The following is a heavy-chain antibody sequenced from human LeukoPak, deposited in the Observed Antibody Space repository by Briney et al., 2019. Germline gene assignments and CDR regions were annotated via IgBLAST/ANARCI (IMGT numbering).Heavy chain of an antibody. CDR3: ARLGLTPRLPDY. Sequence: GESLKISCKGSGYSFTNYWIGWVRQMPGKGLEWMGLIYPGDSDTRYSPSFQGQVTISVDKSISTAYLQWGSLKASDTAMYYCARLGLTPRLPDYWGQGTLVTVSS. J-gene: IGHJ4*02. CDR1: GYSFTNYW. D-gene: IGHD3-9*01. CDR2: IYPGDSDT. V-gene: IGHV5-51*01.